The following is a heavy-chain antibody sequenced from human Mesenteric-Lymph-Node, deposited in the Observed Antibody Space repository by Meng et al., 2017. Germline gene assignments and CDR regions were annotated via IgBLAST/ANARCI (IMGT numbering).Heavy chain of an antibody. J-gene: IGHJ4*02. CDR2: INPSGDT. D-gene: IGHD2-15*01. CDR3: ARRGSRNGWSVDY. CDR1: GGSLSDYH. V-gene: IGHV4-34*01. Sequence: VQVQHGGAGLLKPSETLSLTCGVYGGSLSDYHWNWIRQPPGKGLEWIGQINPSGDTNYSPSLKSRVTISVDTSKNQFSLKLNSVTAADTAVYYCARRGSRNGWSVDYWGQGTLVTVSS.